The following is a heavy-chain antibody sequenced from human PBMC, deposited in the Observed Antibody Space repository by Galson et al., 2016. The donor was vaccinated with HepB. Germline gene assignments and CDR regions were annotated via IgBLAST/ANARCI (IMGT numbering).Heavy chain of an antibody. CDR2: IYYSGST. Sequence: ETLSLTSTVSGGSISTYYWNWIRQPPGKGLEWIGYIYYSGSTNYNPSLKSRVTLSVDTSKNQFSLKLTSVTAADTAVYYCARDSAGSFDLWGRGTLVTVSS. D-gene: IGHD3-10*01. J-gene: IGHJ2*01. V-gene: IGHV4-59*01. CDR3: ARDSAGSFDL. CDR1: GGSISTYY.